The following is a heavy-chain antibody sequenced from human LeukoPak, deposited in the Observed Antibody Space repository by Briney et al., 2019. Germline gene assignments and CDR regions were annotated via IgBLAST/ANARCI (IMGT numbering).Heavy chain of an antibody. CDR1: GFTVSSNY. D-gene: IGHD2-2*01. Sequence: PGGSLRLSCAASGFTVSSNYMSWGRQAPGKGLEWVSVIYSGGSTYYADSVKGRFTISRDNSKNTLYLQMNSLRAEDTAVYYCARESTSWYFDLWGRGTLVTVSS. J-gene: IGHJ2*01. V-gene: IGHV3-53*01. CDR3: ARESTSWYFDL. CDR2: IYSGGST.